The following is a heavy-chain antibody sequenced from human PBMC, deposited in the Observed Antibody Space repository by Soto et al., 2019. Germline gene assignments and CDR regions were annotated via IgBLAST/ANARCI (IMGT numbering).Heavy chain of an antibody. J-gene: IGHJ3*02. CDR2: ISGSGVLT. Sequence: EMQLLESGGGLVQPGGSLRLSCVASGFPFSSYAMSWVRQTPGQGLEWVSGISGSGVLTYYADSVKGRFTISRDISNNILSLQVCSLMGARTAVYFCAKGGYYSVFDIRGQGTMVTVS. V-gene: IGHV3-23*01. D-gene: IGHD3-16*01. CDR3: AKGGYYSVFDI. CDR1: GFPFSSYA.